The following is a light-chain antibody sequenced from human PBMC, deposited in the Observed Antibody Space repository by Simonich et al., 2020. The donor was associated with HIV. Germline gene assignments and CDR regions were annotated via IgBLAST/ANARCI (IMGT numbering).Light chain of an antibody. J-gene: IGKJ2*01. CDR2: WTS. V-gene: IGKV4-1*01. CDR1: QSVLYSSNNKNY. CDR3: QQYYSTPYT. Sequence: DIVMTQSPDSLSVSLDERATINCKSSQSVLYSSNNKNYLAWYQQKPRQPPRLLIYWTSTRESGVPDRFSGSGSGTDFTLTISSLQAEDVAVYYCQQYYSTPYTFGQGTKLEIK.